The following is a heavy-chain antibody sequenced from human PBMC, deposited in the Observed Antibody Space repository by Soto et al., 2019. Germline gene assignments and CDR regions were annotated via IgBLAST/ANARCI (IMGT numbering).Heavy chain of an antibody. Sequence: VQLVESGGDLVQPGGSLRLSCAASGFSFRDHHMDWVRQAPGKGLEWIGRIKTKVSGYTTQYAASVNGRFTISRDDSSNSVSLQMNSLKIEDTAVYYCTRDETWANDYWGQGTLVTVSS. CDR1: GFSFRDHH. D-gene: IGHD7-27*01. V-gene: IGHV3-72*01. CDR3: TRDETWANDY. CDR2: IKTKVSGYTT. J-gene: IGHJ4*02.